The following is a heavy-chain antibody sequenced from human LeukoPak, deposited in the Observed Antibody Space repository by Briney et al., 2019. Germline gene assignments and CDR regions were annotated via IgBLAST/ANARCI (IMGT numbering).Heavy chain of an antibody. Sequence: SETLSPTCTVSGGSISSYYWSGIRQPPGKGLEWIGYIYYSGSTNYNPSLKSRVTISVDTSKNQFSLKLSSVTAADTAVYYCAAYRFPGIAARQNWFDPWGQGTLVTVSS. CDR1: GGSISSYY. CDR2: IYYSGST. D-gene: IGHD6-6*01. V-gene: IGHV4-59*01. CDR3: AAYRFPGIAARQNWFDP. J-gene: IGHJ5*02.